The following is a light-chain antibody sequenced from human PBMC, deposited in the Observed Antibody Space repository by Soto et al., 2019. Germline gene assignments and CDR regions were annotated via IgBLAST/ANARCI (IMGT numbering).Light chain of an antibody. CDR3: QQSYNTPET. CDR2: AAS. V-gene: IGKV1-39*01. Sequence: DIQMTQSPSSLSASVGDRVTITCRASQSISTYLNWYQQKPGEAPQLLIYAASSLQSGVPSRFSGSGSGTDFTLTISSLQPEDFATYYCQQSYNTPETFGQGTKVEIK. CDR1: QSISTY. J-gene: IGKJ1*01.